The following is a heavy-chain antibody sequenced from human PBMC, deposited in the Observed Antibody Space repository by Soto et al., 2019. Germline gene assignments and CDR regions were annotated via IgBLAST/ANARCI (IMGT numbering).Heavy chain of an antibody. CDR2: IVVYSGQT. CDR3: SSDRPATGIGWFG. D-gene: IGHD2-21*01. V-gene: IGHV1-58*02. J-gene: IGHJ6*02. Sequence: QRQLVQSGPEVKKPGTSVQVSCKASGFDFISSGRQWGRQAQGERLEWIGWIVVYSGQTHYGPKFQDRVTSTRDTSTVTAYIEMTSLRSEDAAVYYCSSDRPATGIGWFGWGQGTTVTVSS. CDR1: GFDFISSG.